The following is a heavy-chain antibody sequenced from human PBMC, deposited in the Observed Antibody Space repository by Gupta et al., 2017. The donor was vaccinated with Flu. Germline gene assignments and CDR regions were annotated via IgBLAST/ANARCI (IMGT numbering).Heavy chain of an antibody. CDR2: TYYRSKWFN. CDR1: A. Sequence: AWNWIRQSPGGGLEWLGRTYYRSKWFNDYAMSVRSRITINPDTSKNQVSLQLNSVTPEDTAVYYCVRAEGSNYYYNYYMNVWGKGTPVTVSS. CDR3: VRAEGSNYYYNYYMNV. J-gene: IGHJ6*03. V-gene: IGHV6-1*01.